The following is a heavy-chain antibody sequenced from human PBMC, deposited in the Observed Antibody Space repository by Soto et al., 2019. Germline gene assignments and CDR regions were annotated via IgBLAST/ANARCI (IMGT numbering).Heavy chain of an antibody. V-gene: IGHV3-9*01. CDR1: GFTFDDYA. CDR3: AKAAGKRSGGSWFHLGKVTGAFDI. CDR2: ISWNSGSI. J-gene: IGHJ3*02. D-gene: IGHD2-15*01. Sequence: GGSLRLSCAASGFTFDDYAMHWVRQAPGKGLEWVSGISWNSGSIGYADSVKGRFTISRDNAKNSLYLQMNSLRAEDTALYYCAKAAGKRSGGSWFHLGKVTGAFDIWGQGTMVTVSS.